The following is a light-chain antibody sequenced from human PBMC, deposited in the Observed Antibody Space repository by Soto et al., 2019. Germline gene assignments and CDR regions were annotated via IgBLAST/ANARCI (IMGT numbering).Light chain of an antibody. CDR1: KLGDKY. J-gene: IGLJ2*01. V-gene: IGLV3-1*01. CDR3: QAWDSSTAWV. CDR2: QDS. Sequence: SYELTQPPSVSVSPGQTASITCSGDKLGDKYACWYQQKPGHSPVLVIYQDSKRPSGIPERFSGSNSGNTATLTISGNQAIDEADYYCQAWDSSTAWVFGGGTKVTVL.